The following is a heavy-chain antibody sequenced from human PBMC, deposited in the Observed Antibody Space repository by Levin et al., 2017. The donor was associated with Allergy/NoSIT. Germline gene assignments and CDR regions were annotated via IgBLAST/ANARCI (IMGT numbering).Heavy chain of an antibody. J-gene: IGHJ6*02. V-gene: IGHV3-33*01. CDR2: IWYDGSNK. CDR3: ARVANYYGSGSYSYYYGMDV. Sequence: GGSLRLSCAASGFTFSSYGMHWVRQAPGKGLEWVAVIWYDGSNKYYADSVKGRFTISRDNSKNTLYLQMNSLRAEDTAVYYCARVANYYGSGSYSYYYGMDVWGQGTTVTVSS. D-gene: IGHD3-10*01. CDR1: GFTFSSYG.